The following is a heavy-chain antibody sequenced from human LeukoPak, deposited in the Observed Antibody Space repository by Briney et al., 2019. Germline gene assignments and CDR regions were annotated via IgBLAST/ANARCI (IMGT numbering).Heavy chain of an antibody. CDR2: RCYPGST. V-gene: IGHV4-39*02. CDR3: ARETKTFYFDSSAYYPYYFDS. J-gene: IGHJ4*02. CDR1: GGSISTSSYY. D-gene: IGHD3-22*01. Sequence: SETLSLTCIVSGGSISTSSYYWGWIRQPPGRGLEWIGTRCYPGSTNYNPSLKSRVTISVDTSKNQFSLKLNSVTAADTAVYYCARETKTFYFDSSAYYPYYFDSWGQGTPVTLSS.